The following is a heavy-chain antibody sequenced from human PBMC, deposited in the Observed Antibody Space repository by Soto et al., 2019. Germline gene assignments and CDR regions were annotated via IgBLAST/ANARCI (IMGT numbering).Heavy chain of an antibody. CDR1: GASISSGGFS. CDR3: ARGGDYYLDS. J-gene: IGHJ4*02. Sequence: SETLSLTCAVSGASISSGGFSWSWIRQPPGGGLEWIGYFFHSGGTYYNPSLKSRVTISVDWSKNQFSLKLNSAAAADTAVYYCARGGDYYLDSWGQGALVTVSS. CDR2: FFHSGGT. D-gene: IGHD4-17*01. V-gene: IGHV4-30-2*01.